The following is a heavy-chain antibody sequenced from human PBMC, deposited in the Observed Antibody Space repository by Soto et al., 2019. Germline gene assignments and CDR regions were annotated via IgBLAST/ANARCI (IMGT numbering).Heavy chain of an antibody. V-gene: IGHV1-8*01. CDR3: ASALSRGDYYYYGMDV. D-gene: IGHD3-10*01. Sequence: QVQLVQSGAEVKKPGASVKVSCKASGYTFTSYDINWVRQATGQGLEWMGWMNPNSGNTGYAQKFQGRVTMTXNTXIXRAYMELSSLRSEDTAVYYCASALSRGDYYYYGMDVWGQGTTVTVSS. CDR1: GYTFTSYD. CDR2: MNPNSGNT. J-gene: IGHJ6*02.